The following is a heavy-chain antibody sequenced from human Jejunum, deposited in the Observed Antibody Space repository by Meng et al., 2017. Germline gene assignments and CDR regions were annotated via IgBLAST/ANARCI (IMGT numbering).Heavy chain of an antibody. D-gene: IGHD4-23*01. CDR3: ARATAGNSEYFQN. Sequence: VSLSTTGPGASGTSVGHYWSWIRQAPGKGLEWIGYIHYSGGTYYNPSLKSRVTISVDTSKNQFSLKLNSVSAADTAVYYCARATAGNSEYFQNWGQGTLVTVSS. J-gene: IGHJ1*01. V-gene: IGHV4-31*03. CDR2: IHYSGGT. CDR1: GASGTSVGHY.